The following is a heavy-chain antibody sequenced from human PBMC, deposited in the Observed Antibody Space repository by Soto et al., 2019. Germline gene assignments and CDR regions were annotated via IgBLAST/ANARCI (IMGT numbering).Heavy chain of an antibody. CDR2: IYRTGTA. CDR3: ADMRGQWLPRD. J-gene: IGHJ4*02. CDR1: GGSISGSDYY. V-gene: IGHV4-39*01. D-gene: IGHD6-19*01. Sequence: QLQLQESGPGLVEPSETLSLTCTVSGGSISGSDYYWAWLRQPPGTGLEWLGTIYRTGTAYYNPSLKSRVTLSVDTSKNQFFLNLNSVSAADTAIYFCADMRGQWLPRDWGQGTLVTVSS.